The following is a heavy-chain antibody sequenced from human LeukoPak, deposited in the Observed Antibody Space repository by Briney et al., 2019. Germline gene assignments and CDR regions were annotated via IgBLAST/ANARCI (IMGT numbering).Heavy chain of an antibody. Sequence: GGSLRLXCAASGFTFSSYAMSWVRQAPGKVLEWVSAISGSGGSTYYADSVKGRFTISRDNSKNTLYLQMNSLRAEDTAVYYCAIDRAEYFFRSDYWGQGTLVTVSS. D-gene: IGHD3-3*01. J-gene: IGHJ4*02. V-gene: IGHV3-23*01. CDR3: AIDRAEYFFRSDY. CDR2: ISGSGGST. CDR1: GFTFSSYA.